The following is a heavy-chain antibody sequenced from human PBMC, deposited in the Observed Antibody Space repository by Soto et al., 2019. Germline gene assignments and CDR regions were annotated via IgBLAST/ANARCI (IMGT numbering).Heavy chain of an antibody. D-gene: IGHD3-22*01. Sequence: PGGSLRLSCKVSGFTFSNYALHWVRQAPGKGLEWVSLISYDGSNKYYADSVKGRFTISRDNSKNTLYLQMNSLRAEDTAVYYCAKIGNPVGYYYDSSGYYNPMDYWGQGTLVTVSS. CDR1: GFTFSNYA. V-gene: IGHV3-30-3*02. J-gene: IGHJ4*02. CDR3: AKIGNPVGYYYDSSGYYNPMDY. CDR2: ISYDGSNK.